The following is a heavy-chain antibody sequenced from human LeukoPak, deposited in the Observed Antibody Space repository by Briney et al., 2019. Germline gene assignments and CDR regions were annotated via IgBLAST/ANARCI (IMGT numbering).Heavy chain of an antibody. V-gene: IGHV4-59*08. CDR2: LHYRGNT. D-gene: IGHD2-21*02. Sequence: SETLSLTCTVSGDSITSHYWSWIRQPPGKGLEWIGYLHYRGNTNHNSSLKSRVTISVDTSKNQFSLKLSSVTAADTAVYYCARHPRLAYCGGDCYSTPFAYWGQGTLVTVSS. J-gene: IGHJ4*02. CDR3: ARHPRLAYCGGDCYSTPFAY. CDR1: GDSITSHY.